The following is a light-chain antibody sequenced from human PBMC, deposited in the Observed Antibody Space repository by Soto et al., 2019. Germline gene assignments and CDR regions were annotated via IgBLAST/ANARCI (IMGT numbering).Light chain of an antibody. CDR1: SSNIGNNY. CDR2: ENN. CDR3: GTWDSSLSAVV. V-gene: IGLV1-51*02. Sequence: QSVLTQPPSVSAAPGQKVTISCSGSSSNIGNNYVSWYQQLPGTAPKLLIYENNKRPSGIPDRFSGSKSGTSATLGITGLQTGDEADYYCGTWDSSLSAVVFGTGTKPTVL. J-gene: IGLJ1*01.